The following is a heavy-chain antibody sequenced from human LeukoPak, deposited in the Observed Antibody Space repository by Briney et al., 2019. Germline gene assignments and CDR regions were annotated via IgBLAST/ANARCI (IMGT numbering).Heavy chain of an antibody. D-gene: IGHD7-27*01. CDR1: GGSISSSSYY. CDR3: ARDQFGEQLTGAFDI. J-gene: IGHJ3*02. V-gene: IGHV4-39*07. CDR2: IYYSGST. Sequence: SETLSLTCTVSGGSISSSSYYWGWIRQPPGKGLEWIGSIYYSGSTNYNPSLKSRVTISVDTSKNQFSLKLSSVTAADTAVYYCARDQFGEQLTGAFDIWGQGTMVTVSS.